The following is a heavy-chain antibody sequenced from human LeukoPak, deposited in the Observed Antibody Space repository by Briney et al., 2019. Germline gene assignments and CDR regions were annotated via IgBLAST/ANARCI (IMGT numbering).Heavy chain of an antibody. D-gene: IGHD3-22*01. Sequence: GESLKISGQGSGYSFTSYWIGWVRQLPGKGLEWRGIIYPGDSETRYSPSFQGQVTISADKSISTAYLQWSSLKASDTAMYYRARLALNKHYYDSSGYYLGYFDYWGQGTLVTVSS. CDR2: IYPGDSET. J-gene: IGHJ4*02. CDR1: GYSFTSYW. V-gene: IGHV5-51*01. CDR3: ARLALNKHYYDSSGYYLGYFDY.